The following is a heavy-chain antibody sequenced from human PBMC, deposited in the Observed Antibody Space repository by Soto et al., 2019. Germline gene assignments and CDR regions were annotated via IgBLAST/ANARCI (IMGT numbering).Heavy chain of an antibody. CDR2: IYYSGT. D-gene: IGHD2-15*01. CDR1: GGTITSDDYH. CDR3: ARDLAYCASGSCYAKWGS. Sequence: SETLSLTCTVSGGTITSDDYHWTWIRQPPGKGLEWIGFIYYSGTYYNPSLRGRVTISVDTSKNEFSLKPSSVTAADTAVYYCARDLAYCASGSCYAKWGSWGQGTLVTVSS. V-gene: IGHV4-30-4*01. J-gene: IGHJ4*02.